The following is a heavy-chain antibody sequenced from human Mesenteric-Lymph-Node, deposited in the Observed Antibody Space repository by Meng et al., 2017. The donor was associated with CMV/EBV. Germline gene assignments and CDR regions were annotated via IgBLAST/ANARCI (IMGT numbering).Heavy chain of an antibody. V-gene: IGHV3-30-3*01. CDR3: AKEYDYGRMDV. Sequence: GESLKISCAASGFTFSSYAMHWVRQAPGKGLEWVAVISYDGSNKYYADSVKGRFTISRDNSKNTLYLQMNSLRAEDTAVYYCAKEYDYGRMDVWGQGTTVTVSS. CDR1: GFTFSSYA. D-gene: IGHD4-17*01. J-gene: IGHJ6*02. CDR2: ISYDGSNK.